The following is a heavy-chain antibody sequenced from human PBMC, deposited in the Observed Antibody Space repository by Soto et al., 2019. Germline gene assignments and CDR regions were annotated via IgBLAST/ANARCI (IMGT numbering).Heavy chain of an antibody. CDR3: RRAGGDFPRAVDY. J-gene: IGHJ4*02. CDR2: ISAYNGNT. V-gene: IGHV1-18*01. CDR1: GYTFTNYG. D-gene: IGHD4-17*01. Sequence: QVHLVQSGAEVKQPGASVKVSCKASGYTFTNYGISWVRQAPGQGLEWMGWISAYNGNTNYVQKLQGRDSMTTDTSTSTTYMELRTLRSDDTAVYYCRRAGGDFPRAVDYWGQGTLVTVSS.